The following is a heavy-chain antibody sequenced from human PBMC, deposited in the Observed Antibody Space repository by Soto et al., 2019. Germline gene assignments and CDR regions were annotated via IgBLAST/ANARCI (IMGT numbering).Heavy chain of an antibody. CDR3: AMLNSIAVAGTFLSFDP. J-gene: IGHJ5*02. CDR1: GDSVSSNSAA. Sequence: SQTLSLTCAISGDSVSSNSAAWNWIRQSPSRGLEWLGRTYYRAKWYNDYAVSVKSRITINPDTSKNQFSLQLNSVTPEDTAVYYCAMLNSIAVAGTFLSFDPWGQGTLVTVSS. D-gene: IGHD6-19*01. CDR2: TYYRAKWYN. V-gene: IGHV6-1*01.